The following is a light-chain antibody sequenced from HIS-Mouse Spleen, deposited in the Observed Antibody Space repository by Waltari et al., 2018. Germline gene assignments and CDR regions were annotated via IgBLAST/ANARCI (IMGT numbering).Light chain of an antibody. CDR1: QSVLYSSNNKNY. J-gene: IGKJ4*01. V-gene: IGKV4-1*01. CDR2: WAS. CDR3: QQYYSTPT. Sequence: DIVMTQSPDSLAVSLGERATINSNSSQSVLYSSNNKNYLAWYQQKPGQPPKLLIYWASTRESGVPDRFSGSGSGTDFTLTISSLQAEDVAVYYCQQYYSTPTFGGGTKVEIK.